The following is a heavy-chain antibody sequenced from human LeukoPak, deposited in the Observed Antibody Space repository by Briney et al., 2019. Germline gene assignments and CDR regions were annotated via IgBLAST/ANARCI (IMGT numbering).Heavy chain of an antibody. D-gene: IGHD2-2*01. CDR3: ARGSASRGFFDP. CDR2: IYSGGST. Sequence: GGSLRLSCAASGFTVSSNYMSWVRQAPGKGLEWVSIIYSGGSTYYADSVKGRFTISRDNSKNTLYLQMNSLRAEDTAVYYCARGSASRGFFDPWGQGTLVTVSS. CDR1: GFTVSSNY. J-gene: IGHJ5*02. V-gene: IGHV3-53*01.